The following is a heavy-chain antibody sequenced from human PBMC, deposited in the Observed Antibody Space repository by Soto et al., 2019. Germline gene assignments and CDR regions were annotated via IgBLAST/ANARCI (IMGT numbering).Heavy chain of an antibody. Sequence: SETLSISCAVSVLSISVCGCSWSWIRHPPGNCLYGIVFIYYSGSTYYNPSLKIRVTISLDSSKNQFSLKLNAVTAADTAVYYCARAVGFGCTSSSCLNYYYYGIDVWGQGTTVTVSS. CDR2: IYYSGST. J-gene: IGHJ6*02. CDR1: VLSISVCGCS. CDR3: ARAVGFGCTSSSCLNYYYYGIDV. V-gene: IGHV4-30-2*01. D-gene: IGHD2-2*01.